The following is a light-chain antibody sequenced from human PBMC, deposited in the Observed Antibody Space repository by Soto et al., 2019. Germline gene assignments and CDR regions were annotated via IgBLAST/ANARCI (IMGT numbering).Light chain of an antibody. V-gene: IGLV7-43*01. CDR3: LLYYGAAGV. CDR1: TGAVTSGYY. J-gene: IGLJ2*01. Sequence: QAVVTQEPSLTVSPGGTVTLTRASSTGAVTSGYYPNWFQQKPGQAPRALIYNTSNKHSWTPARFSGSLLGGKAALTLSGVQPEDEAEYYCLLYYGAAGVFGGGTKVTVL. CDR2: NTS.